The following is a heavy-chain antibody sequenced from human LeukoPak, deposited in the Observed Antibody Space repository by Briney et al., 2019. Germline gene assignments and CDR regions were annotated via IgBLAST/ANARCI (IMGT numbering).Heavy chain of an antibody. CDR1: GGSINNYY. V-gene: IGHV4-4*07. CDR3: ARAGSDSYFYYLDV. J-gene: IGHJ6*03. CDR2: IHARGGT. Sequence: SETLSLTCAVPGGSINNYYWRGVRQPAGKGLEWIGRIHARGGTNYNPSLKSRVTMSLDTSKNQFSLKLNSVTAADTAVYFCARAGSDSYFYYLDVWGKGTTVAVSS.